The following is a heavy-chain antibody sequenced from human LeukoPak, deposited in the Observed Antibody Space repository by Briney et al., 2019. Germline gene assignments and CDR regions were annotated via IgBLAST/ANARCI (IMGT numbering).Heavy chain of an antibody. Sequence: GGSLRLSCAASGFTFNTYGMNWFRQAPGRGLEWISYINSVGGTTFYADSVKGRFTISRDNANNTLYLQMISLRAEDAATYYCARSHMYGDYGEDIWGHGTVVAVSS. V-gene: IGHV3-48*04. CDR2: INSVGGTT. CDR3: ARSHMYGDYGEDI. CDR1: GFTFNTYG. J-gene: IGHJ3*02. D-gene: IGHD4-17*01.